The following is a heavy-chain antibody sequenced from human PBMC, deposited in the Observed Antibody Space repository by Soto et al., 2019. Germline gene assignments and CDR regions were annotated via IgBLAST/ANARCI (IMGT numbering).Heavy chain of an antibody. CDR2: IHYSGIT. CDR3: ARLPNSGRNPPFDS. CDR1: GDSIGSHY. D-gene: IGHD1-26*01. Sequence: SETLSLTCTVSGDSIGSHYWILVRQSPGKGLECIGYIHYSGITIYNPSLKGRVTLSLDTSKNQFSLKLTPVTAADTAVYYCARLPNSGRNPPFDSWGQGTLVTVSS. V-gene: IGHV4-59*08. J-gene: IGHJ4*02.